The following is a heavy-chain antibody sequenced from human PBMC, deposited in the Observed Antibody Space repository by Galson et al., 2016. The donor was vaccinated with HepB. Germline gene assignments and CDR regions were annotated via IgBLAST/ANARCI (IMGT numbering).Heavy chain of an antibody. CDR3: ARDVDVATYDI. V-gene: IGHV3-7*03. J-gene: IGHJ3*02. CDR1: GFTFSNYW. D-gene: IGHD3-9*01. Sequence: SLRLSCAASGFTFSNYWISWVRQAPGKGLEWVANINTDGSAKFYVDSVKGRFTISRDNAKNSLYLEMNSLRDGDTAMYYCARDVDVATYDIWGRGTMVTVSS. CDR2: INTDGSAK.